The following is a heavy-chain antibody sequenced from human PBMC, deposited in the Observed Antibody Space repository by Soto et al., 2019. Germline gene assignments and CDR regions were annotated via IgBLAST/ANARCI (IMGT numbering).Heavy chain of an antibody. CDR3: ATGANFYYDTSRY. CDR1: VFTFSIYA. D-gene: IGHD3-22*01. CDR2: MSPNGNNQ. Sequence: GGSVRLSCAAPVFTFSIYALHWVRQAPGKGLEWVAVMSPNGNNQYYADSVKGRFTISRDTSKSTLYLQMTSLRPDDTAVYYCATGANFYYDTSRYWGQGTLVTVSS. V-gene: IGHV3-30-3*01. J-gene: IGHJ4*02.